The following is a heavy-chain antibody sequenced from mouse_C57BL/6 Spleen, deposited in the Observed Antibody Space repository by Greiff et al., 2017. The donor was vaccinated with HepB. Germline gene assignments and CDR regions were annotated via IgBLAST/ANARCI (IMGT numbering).Heavy chain of an antibody. J-gene: IGHJ2*01. D-gene: IGHD1-1*01. CDR1: GYTFTSYW. CDR3: AREAVVATGYFDY. V-gene: IGHV1-69*01. Sequence: VQLQQPGAELVMPGASVKLSCKASGYTFTSYWMHWVKQRPGQGLEWIGEIDPSDSYTNYNQKFKGKSTLTVDKSSSTAYMQLSSLISEDSAVYYCAREAVVATGYFDYWGQGTTLTVSS. CDR2: IDPSDSYT.